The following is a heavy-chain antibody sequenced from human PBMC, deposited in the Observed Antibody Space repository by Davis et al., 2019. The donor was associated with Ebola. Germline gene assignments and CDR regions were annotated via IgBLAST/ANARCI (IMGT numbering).Heavy chain of an antibody. J-gene: IGHJ6*04. V-gene: IGHV3-30*18. CDR2: ISYDGSNK. CDR3: AKSTLAAAGIGYYYYGMDV. Sequence: GESLKISCAASGFTFSNAWMSWVRQAPGKGLEWVAVISYDGSNKYYADSVKGRFTISRDNSKNTLYLQMNSLRAEDTAVYYCAKSTLAAAGIGYYYYGMDVWGKGTTVTVSS. D-gene: IGHD6-13*01. CDR1: GFTFSNAW.